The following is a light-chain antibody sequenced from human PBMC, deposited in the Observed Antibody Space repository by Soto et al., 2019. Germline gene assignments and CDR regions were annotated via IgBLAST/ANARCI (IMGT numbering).Light chain of an antibody. CDR2: AAS. Sequence: AIQMTQAPASLSASVVYSVTITCLASQGIRNDLGWYQQKPGKAPKLLIYAASSLQSGVPSRFSGSGSGTDFTLTIRSLQTEDVATYYCQRCDNARRITFGQGTRLEIK. V-gene: IGKV1-6*01. CDR3: QRCDNARRIT. CDR1: QGIRND. J-gene: IGKJ5*01.